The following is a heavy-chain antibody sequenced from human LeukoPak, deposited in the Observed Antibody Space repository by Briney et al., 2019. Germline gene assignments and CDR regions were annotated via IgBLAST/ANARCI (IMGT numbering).Heavy chain of an antibody. J-gene: IGHJ3*02. V-gene: IGHV3-23*01. CDR2: ISGSGGST. D-gene: IGHD3-22*01. Sequence: GGSLRLSCAASGFTFSSYAMSWVRQAPGKVLEWVSAISGSGGSTYYADSVKGRFTISRDNSKNTLYLQINSLRAEDTAVYCCAKDAPYYYDSSGYGGAFDIWGQGTMVTVSS. CDR1: GFTFSSYA. CDR3: AKDAPYYYDSSGYGGAFDI.